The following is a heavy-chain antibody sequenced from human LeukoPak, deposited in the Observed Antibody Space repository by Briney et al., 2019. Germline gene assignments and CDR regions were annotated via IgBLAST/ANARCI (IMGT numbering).Heavy chain of an antibody. CDR1: GYTFTSYG. J-gene: IGHJ4*02. CDR2: VSAYNGNT. D-gene: IGHD2-15*01. V-gene: IGHV1-18*01. Sequence: ASVKVSCKASGYTFTSYGISWVRQAPGQGLEWMGWVSAYNGNTNYAQKFQGRVTMTRDTSISTAYMELSRLRSDDTAVYYCARGKENIVVVVAATIDYWGQGTLVTVSS. CDR3: ARGKENIVVVVAATIDY.